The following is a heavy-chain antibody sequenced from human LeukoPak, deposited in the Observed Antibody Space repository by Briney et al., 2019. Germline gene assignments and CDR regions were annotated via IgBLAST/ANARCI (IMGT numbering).Heavy chain of an antibody. J-gene: IGHJ6*02. CDR3: AGHNDPDYYGSGSYYRYYYGMDV. Sequence: KPGESLKISCKGSGYSFTSYWIGWVRQMPGKGLEWMGIIYPGDSDTRYSPSFQGQVTISADKSISTAYLQWSSLKASDTAMYYCAGHNDPDYYGSGSYYRYYYGMDVWGQGTTVTVSS. V-gene: IGHV5-51*01. CDR1: GYSFTSYW. D-gene: IGHD3-10*01. CDR2: IYPGDSDT.